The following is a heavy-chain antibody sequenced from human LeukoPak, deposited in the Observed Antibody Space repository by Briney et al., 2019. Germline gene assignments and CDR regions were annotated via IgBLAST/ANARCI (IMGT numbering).Heavy chain of an antibody. CDR3: ARDRGGYCSSTSCYRPGGAFDI. CDR1: GGSISSGGYY. CDR2: IYYSGST. Sequence: SQTLSLTCTVSGGSISSGGYYWSWIRQHPGKGLEWIGYIYYSGSTYYNPSLKSRVTISVDTSKNQFSLKLSSVTAADTAVYYCARDRGGYCSSTSCYRPGGAFDIWGQGTMVTVSS. V-gene: IGHV4-31*03. D-gene: IGHD2-2*01. J-gene: IGHJ3*02.